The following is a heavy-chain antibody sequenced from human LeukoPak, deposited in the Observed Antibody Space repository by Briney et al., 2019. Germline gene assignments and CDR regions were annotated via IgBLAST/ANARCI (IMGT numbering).Heavy chain of an antibody. CDR1: GGTFSSYA. Sequence: SAKDSCKASGGTFSSYAISWGRQAPGQGLEWMGGLIPIFGTANYAQKFQGRVTITSDKSTSTAYMELSSLRSEDTAVYYCARSLYGSGSYGYWGQGTLVTVSS. CDR2: LIPIFGTA. CDR3: ARSLYGSGSYGY. J-gene: IGHJ4*02. V-gene: IGHV1-69*06. D-gene: IGHD3-10*01.